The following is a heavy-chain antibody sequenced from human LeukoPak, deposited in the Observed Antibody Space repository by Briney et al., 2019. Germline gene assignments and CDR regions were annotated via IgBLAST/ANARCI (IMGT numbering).Heavy chain of an antibody. V-gene: IGHV3-33*05. CDR3: ARDPGRSGGSCYSDY. CDR2: ISFDGTNK. CDR1: GFAFSNYG. Sequence: PGRSLRLSCAASGFAFSNYGMHWVRQAPGQGLEWVAVISFDGTNKYYADSLKGRFTISRDNAKNSLYLQMNSLRAEDTAVYYCARDPGRSGGSCYSDYWGQGTLVTVSS. D-gene: IGHD2-15*01. J-gene: IGHJ4*02.